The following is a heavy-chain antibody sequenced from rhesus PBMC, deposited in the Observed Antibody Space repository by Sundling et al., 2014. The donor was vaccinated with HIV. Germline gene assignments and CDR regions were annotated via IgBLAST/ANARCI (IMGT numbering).Heavy chain of an antibody. J-gene: IGHJ4*01. CDR2: FNSGGGST. CDR3: AKENEYCRGLYCQERGIDY. Sequence: EVRLVETGGGSVQPGGSLKLSCVASGFTFISYGMSWVRQAPGKGLEWVSTFNSGGGSTSYADSVKGRFTISRDNSKNTVSLQMNSLRAEDTAVYYCAKENEYCRGLYCQERGIDYWGQGVLVTVSS. V-gene: IGHV3S42*01. D-gene: IGHD2-27*01. CDR1: GFTFISYG.